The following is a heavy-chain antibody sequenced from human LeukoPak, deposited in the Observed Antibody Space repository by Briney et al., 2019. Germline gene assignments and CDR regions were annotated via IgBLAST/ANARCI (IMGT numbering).Heavy chain of an antibody. CDR1: GGSISSYY. CDR3: ARGWRELFIPFDY. V-gene: IGHV4-59*01. CDR2: IYYSGST. J-gene: IGHJ4*02. Sequence: PSETLSLTCTISGGSISSYYWSWIRQPPGKGLEWIGYIYYSGSTNYNPSLKSRVTISVDTSKNQFSLKLSSVTAADTAVYYCARGWRELFIPFDYWGQGTLVTVSS. D-gene: IGHD3-10*01.